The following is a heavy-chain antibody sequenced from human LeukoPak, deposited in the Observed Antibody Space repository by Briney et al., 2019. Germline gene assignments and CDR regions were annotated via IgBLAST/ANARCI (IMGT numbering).Heavy chain of an antibody. Sequence: SETLSLTCTVSGGSISSYYWSWIRQPPGKGLEWIGYIYYSGSTNYNPSLKSRVTISVDTSKNQFSLKLSSVTAADMAVYYCARDPYSSGWSDFWGQGTLVTVSS. D-gene: IGHD6-19*01. CDR3: ARDPYSSGWSDF. V-gene: IGHV4-59*01. J-gene: IGHJ4*02. CDR2: IYYSGST. CDR1: GGSISSYY.